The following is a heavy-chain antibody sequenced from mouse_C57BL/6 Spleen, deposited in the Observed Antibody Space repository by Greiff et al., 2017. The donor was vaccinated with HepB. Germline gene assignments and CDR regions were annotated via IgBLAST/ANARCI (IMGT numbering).Heavy chain of an antibody. CDR3: ARPGTNWAWFAY. D-gene: IGHD4-1*01. CDR1: GYTFTSYW. J-gene: IGHJ3*01. Sequence: QVQLKQPGTELVKPGASVKLSCKASGYTFTSYWMHWVKQRPGQGLEWIGNINPSNGGTNYNEKFKSKATLTVDKSSSTAYMQLSSLTSEDSAVYYCARPGTNWAWFAYWGQGTLVTVSA. CDR2: INPSNGGT. V-gene: IGHV1-53*01.